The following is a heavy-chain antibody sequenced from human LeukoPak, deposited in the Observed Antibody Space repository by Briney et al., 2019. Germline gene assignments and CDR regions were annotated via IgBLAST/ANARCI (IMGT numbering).Heavy chain of an antibody. Sequence: GGSLRLSCAASGFPVNKYEIHWVRQAPGKGLEWISYVDAGPTSTNYADSVWGRFTLSRDNAQNSVHLQMNSLRDEDTAVYYCVRGRLLRSTKYFDPWGQGALVTVSS. D-gene: IGHD2-21*02. CDR2: VDAGPTST. CDR3: VRGRLLRSTKYFDP. CDR1: GFPVNKYE. J-gene: IGHJ4*02. V-gene: IGHV3-48*03.